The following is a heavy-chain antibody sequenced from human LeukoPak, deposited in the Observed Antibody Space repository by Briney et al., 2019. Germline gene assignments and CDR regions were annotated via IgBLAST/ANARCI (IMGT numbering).Heavy chain of an antibody. CDR1: GGSISSSSYY. D-gene: IGHD1-26*01. Sequence: SETLSLTCTVSGGSISSSSYYWGWIRQPPGKGLEWIGSIYYSGSTYYNPSLKSRVTISVDTSKNQFSLKLSSVTAADTAVYYCARHIVPQGDDAFDIWGQGTMVTVSS. CDR3: ARHIVPQGDDAFDI. CDR2: IYYSGST. V-gene: IGHV4-39*07. J-gene: IGHJ3*02.